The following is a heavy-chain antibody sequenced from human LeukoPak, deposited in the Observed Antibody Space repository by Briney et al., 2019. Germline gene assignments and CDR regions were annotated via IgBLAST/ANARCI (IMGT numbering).Heavy chain of an antibody. CDR1: GGSISSYY. CDR3: ARGVRVILEWLSERRNYYFDY. CDR2: IYYSGST. J-gene: IGHJ4*02. V-gene: IGHV4-39*01. Sequence: SETLSLTCTVSGGSISSYYWGWIRQPPGKGLEWIGSIYYSGSTYYNPSLKSRVTISVDTSKDQFSLKLTSVTAADTAVYYCARGVRVILEWLSERRNYYFDYWGQGTLVTVSS. D-gene: IGHD3-3*01.